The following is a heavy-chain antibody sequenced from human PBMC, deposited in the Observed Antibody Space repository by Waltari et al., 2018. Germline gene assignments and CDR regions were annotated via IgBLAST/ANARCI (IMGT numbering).Heavy chain of an antibody. D-gene: IGHD2-8*01. CDR3: ARPKLGYCTNGVCSFDY. CDR2: ITPIFGTA. J-gene: IGHJ4*02. Sequence: QVQLVQSGAEVKKPGSSVKVSCKASGGTFSSYATRWVRHAPGQGLEWMGGITPIFGTANYAQKFQGRVTITTDESTSTAYMELSSLRSEDTAVYYCARPKLGYCTNGVCSFDYWGQGTLVTVSS. V-gene: IGHV1-69*05. CDR1: GGTFSSYA.